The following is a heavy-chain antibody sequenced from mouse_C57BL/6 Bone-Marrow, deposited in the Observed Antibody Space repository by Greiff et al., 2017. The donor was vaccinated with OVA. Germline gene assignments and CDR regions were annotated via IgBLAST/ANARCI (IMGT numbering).Heavy chain of an antibody. CDR2: IDPENGET. CDR3: TTDSSGYVRLAY. V-gene: IGHV14-4*01. Sequence: VQLKESGAELVRPGASVTLSCTASGFNIKDAYMHWVKQRPEQGLEWIGWIDPENGETEYASKFQGKAPITADTSSNTAYLQLSSLTSEDTAVYYSTTDSSGYVRLAYWGQGTLVTVSA. D-gene: IGHD3-2*02. CDR1: GFNIKDAY. J-gene: IGHJ3*01.